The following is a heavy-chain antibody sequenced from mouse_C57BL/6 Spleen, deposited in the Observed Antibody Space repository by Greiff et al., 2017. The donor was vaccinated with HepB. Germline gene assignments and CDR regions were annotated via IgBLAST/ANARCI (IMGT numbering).Heavy chain of an antibody. Sequence: QVQLQQPGAELVKPGASVKLSCKASGYTFTSYWMHWVKQRPGRGLEWIGRIDPNSGGTKYNEKFKSKATLTVDKPSSTAYMQLSSLTSEDSAVYYCARGIYGSSYVGWYFDVWGTGTTVTVSS. CDR2: IDPNSGGT. V-gene: IGHV1-72*01. CDR1: GYTFTSYW. J-gene: IGHJ1*03. D-gene: IGHD1-1*01. CDR3: ARGIYGSSYVGWYFDV.